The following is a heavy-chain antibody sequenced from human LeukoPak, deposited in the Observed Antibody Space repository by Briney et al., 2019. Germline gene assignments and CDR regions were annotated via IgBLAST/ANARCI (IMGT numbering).Heavy chain of an antibody. V-gene: IGHV1-2*02. CDR2: INPKNGDT. CDR3: VRDDYNGNSFDS. D-gene: IGHD4-4*01. J-gene: IGHJ5*01. Sequence: ASVRVSCKASGYSFTASYMHWVRPAPGQGLEWVGCINPKNGDTSSVQSFQGRVTMTRDTSLSTAYMDLTSLRSDDTAVYYCVRDDYNGNSFDSWGPGTLVTVSS. CDR1: GYSFTASY.